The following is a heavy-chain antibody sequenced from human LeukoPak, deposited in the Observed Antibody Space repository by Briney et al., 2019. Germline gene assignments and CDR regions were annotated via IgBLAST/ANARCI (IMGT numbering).Heavy chain of an antibody. D-gene: IGHD3-16*01. CDR3: ARDLGGSGISIGDNWFDP. V-gene: IGHV3-21*01. CDR2: ISSSSSYI. Sequence: GGSLRLSCAASGFTFSSYSMNWVRQAPGKGLEWVSSISSSSSYIYYADSVKGRFTISRDNAKNSLYLQMNSLRAEDTAVYYCARDLGGSGISIGDNWFDPWGQGTLVTVSS. J-gene: IGHJ5*02. CDR1: GFTFSSYS.